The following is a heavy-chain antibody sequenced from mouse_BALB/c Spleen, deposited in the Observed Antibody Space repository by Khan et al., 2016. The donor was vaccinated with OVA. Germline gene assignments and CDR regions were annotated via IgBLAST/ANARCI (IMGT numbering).Heavy chain of an antibody. D-gene: IGHD2-4*01. Sequence: QVQLKQSGPELVKPGASVRISCKASGYTFTTYYIHWVRQRPGQGLEWIGWIYPGNINTKYNERFKGKATLTADKSSSTAYLHLSSLTSEDSSVYDCVRDDYFVGDAMDYWGQGTSVTVSS. V-gene: IGHV1S56*01. CDR1: GYTFTTYY. CDR2: IYPGNINT. J-gene: IGHJ4*01. CDR3: VRDDYFVGDAMDY.